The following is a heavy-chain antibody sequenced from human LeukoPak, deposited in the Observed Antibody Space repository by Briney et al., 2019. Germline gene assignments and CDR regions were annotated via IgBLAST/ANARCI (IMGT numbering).Heavy chain of an antibody. V-gene: IGHV4-59*08. J-gene: IGHJ3*02. CDR1: GGSISSYY. Sequence: SETLSLTCTVSGGSISSYYWSWIRQPPGKRREWIGHIYYSGITNYNPSLKSRVTISVDTSKNQFSLRLRSVTAADTAVYYRAKHLPRTDIGYAFDIWGQGTVVTVSS. D-gene: IGHD2-15*01. CDR3: AKHLPRTDIGYAFDI. CDR2: IYYSGIT.